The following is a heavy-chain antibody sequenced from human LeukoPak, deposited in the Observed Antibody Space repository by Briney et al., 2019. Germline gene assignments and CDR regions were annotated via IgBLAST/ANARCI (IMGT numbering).Heavy chain of an antibody. J-gene: IGHJ4*02. V-gene: IGHV1-8*03. CDR3: ARGLGYCSGGSCDREYYFDY. CDR2: MNPNSGNT. D-gene: IGHD2-15*01. CDR1: GYTFTSND. Sequence: ASVKASCKASGYTFTSNDINWVRQATGHGLEWMGWMNPNSGNTVHAQKIQCRDNITRNTSMSTAYMELSSLRSEDTAVYYCARGLGYCSGGSCDREYYFDYWGQGTLVTVSS.